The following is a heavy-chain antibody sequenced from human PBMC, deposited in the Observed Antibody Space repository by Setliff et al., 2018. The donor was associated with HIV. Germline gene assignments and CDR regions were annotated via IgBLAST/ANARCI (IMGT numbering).Heavy chain of an antibody. V-gene: IGHV4-39*07. CDR1: GGSISSSSYS. CDR2: INPSGST. Sequence: SETLSLTCTVSGGSISSSSYSWTWIRQPPGKGLEWIGEINPSGSTNYNPSLKSRVTISVDKAKNQFSLKLTSVTAADTAVYYCARAYYDYVWGRTKDAFDIWGQGTMVTVSS. D-gene: IGHD3-16*01. CDR3: ARAYYDYVWGRTKDAFDI. J-gene: IGHJ3*02.